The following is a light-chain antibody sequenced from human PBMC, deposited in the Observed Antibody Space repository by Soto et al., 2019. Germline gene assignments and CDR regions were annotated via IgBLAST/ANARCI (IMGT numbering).Light chain of an antibody. CDR3: SSKRGSTGV. CDR2: DVS. CDR1: SSDVGGYDY. Sequence: QSVLTQPASVSGSPGQTITISCTGTSSDVGGYDYVSWHQQHSGKAPKLMIYDVSKRPSGVSNRFSGSKSGNTASLTISGLQAEDEADYYCSSKRGSTGVFGTGTKVTVL. J-gene: IGLJ1*01. V-gene: IGLV2-14*01.